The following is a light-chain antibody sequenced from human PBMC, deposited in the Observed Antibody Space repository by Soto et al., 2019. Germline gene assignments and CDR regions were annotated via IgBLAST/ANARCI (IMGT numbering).Light chain of an antibody. CDR3: QSYDSSLSGSEV. V-gene: IGLV1-40*01. J-gene: IGLJ3*02. CDR1: SSNIGAGYD. CDR2: GNS. Sequence: QSVLTQPPSVSGAPGQRVTISCNGSSSNIGAGYDVHWYQQLPGTAPKLLIYGNSNRPSGVPDRFSGSKSGTSASLAITGLQAEDEADYYCQSYDSSLSGSEVFGGGTKVTVL.